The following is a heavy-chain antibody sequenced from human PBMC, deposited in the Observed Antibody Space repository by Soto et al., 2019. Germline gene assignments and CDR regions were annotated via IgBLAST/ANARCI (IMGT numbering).Heavy chain of an antibody. D-gene: IGHD6-13*01. V-gene: IGHV4-39*01. J-gene: IGHJ6*02. CDR2: IYYSGST. CDR3: ARRRLKGIAAAAPNQYGMDV. Sequence: SETLSLTCTVSGSSISSSSYYWGWIRQPPGKGLEWIGSIYYSGSTYYNPSLKSRVTISVDTSKNQFSLKLSSVTAADTAVYYCARRRLKGIAAAAPNQYGMDVWGQGTTVTVS. CDR1: GSSISSSSYY.